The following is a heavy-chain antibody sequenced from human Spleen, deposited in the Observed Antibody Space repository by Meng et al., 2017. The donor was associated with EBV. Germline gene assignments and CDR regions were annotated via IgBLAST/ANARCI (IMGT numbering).Heavy chain of an antibody. CDR1: GGSIRSYY. J-gene: IGHJ4*02. Sequence: QGQPQGSGPGLVKPSETLSLTCTVSGGSIRSYYWSWIRQPPGKGLEWIGYINYLGGTNYNPSLKSRVTISVATSKNQLSLTLTSVTGADTAVYYCARATPGYSYGYTDSWGQGILVTVSS. D-gene: IGHD5-18*01. CDR3: ARATPGYSYGYTDS. V-gene: IGHV4-59*01. CDR2: INYLGGT.